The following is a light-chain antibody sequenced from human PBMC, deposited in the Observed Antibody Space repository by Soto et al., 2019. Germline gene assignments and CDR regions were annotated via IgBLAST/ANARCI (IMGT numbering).Light chain of an antibody. CDR1: QSVSSN. Sequence: EIVMTQSPATLSVSPGERATLSCRASQSVSSNLAWYQQKPGQAPRLLIYGASTRATGISARFSGSRSGTEFTLTISSLQSEDFAVYYCQQYNNWPPTFGQGPRLEMK. CDR3: QQYNNWPPT. V-gene: IGKV3-15*01. J-gene: IGKJ5*01. CDR2: GAS.